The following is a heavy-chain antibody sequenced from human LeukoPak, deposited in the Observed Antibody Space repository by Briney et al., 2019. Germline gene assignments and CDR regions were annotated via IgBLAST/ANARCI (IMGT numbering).Heavy chain of an antibody. J-gene: IGHJ4*02. CDR2: IRGDGVSS. CDR1: GFMFDDYA. D-gene: IGHD5-24*01. Sequence: GGSLRISCAASGFMFDDYAMHWVRQVPGRGLEWVSLIRGDGVSSFYADSVKGRFTISRDNNNSSLSLQMRRLTTEDTAFYYCVREQFSHTSNYFDNWGQGILVTVSS. CDR3: VREQFSHTSNYFDN. V-gene: IGHV3-43*02.